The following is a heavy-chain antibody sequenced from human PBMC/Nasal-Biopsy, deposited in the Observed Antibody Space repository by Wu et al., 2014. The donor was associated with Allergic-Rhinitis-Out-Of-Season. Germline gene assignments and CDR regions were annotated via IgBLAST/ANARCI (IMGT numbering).Heavy chain of an antibody. Sequence: LRLSCAASGFTFSTYAMSWVRRASGGLEWVSVIHSGGTTYYADSVKGRFTISRDSSKNTLYLQMNSLRAEDTAVYYCATRIVVTATAGDAFDIWGQGTMVTVSS. D-gene: IGHD2-15*01. CDR1: GFTFSTYA. CDR2: IHSGGTT. J-gene: IGHJ3*02. CDR3: ATRIVVTATAGDAFDI. V-gene: IGHV3-23*03.